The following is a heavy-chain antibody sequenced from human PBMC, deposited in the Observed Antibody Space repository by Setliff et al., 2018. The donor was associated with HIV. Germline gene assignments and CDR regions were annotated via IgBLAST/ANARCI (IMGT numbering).Heavy chain of an antibody. V-gene: IGHV3-15*01. Sequence: GGSLRLSCAPSGFTFSSYYMTWVRQAPGKGLEWVGHMNSKTRGGAPDYAAPVKGRFTISRDNAKNSLYLQMNSLRAEETAVYYCARDPTYGDYVGDWCCWGQGTLVTVSS. D-gene: IGHD4-17*01. CDR1: GFTFSSYY. J-gene: IGHJ4*02. CDR2: MNSKTRGGAP. CDR3: ARDPTYGDYVGDWCC.